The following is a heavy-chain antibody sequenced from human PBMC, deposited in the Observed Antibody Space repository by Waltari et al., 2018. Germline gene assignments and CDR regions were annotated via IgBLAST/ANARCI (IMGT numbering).Heavy chain of an antibody. V-gene: IGHV1-2*06. CDR3: ARGGPAIFGVLITKRFDY. D-gene: IGHD3-3*01. J-gene: IGHJ4*02. Sequence: QVQLVQSGAEVKKPGASVKVSCQASGSTFTDSYMHWVRPAPGQGLEWMGQINPNSGGTNYTQKCQGRVTMTRDTSISTAYMELSRLRSDDTAVYYCARGGPAIFGVLITKRFDYWGQGTLVTVSS. CDR1: GSTFTDSY. CDR2: INPNSGGT.